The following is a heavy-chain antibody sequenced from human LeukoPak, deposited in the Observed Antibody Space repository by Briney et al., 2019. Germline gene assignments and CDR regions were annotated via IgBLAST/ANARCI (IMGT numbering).Heavy chain of an antibody. J-gene: IGHJ4*02. Sequence: GASVKVSCKASGYTFTSYGISWVRQAPGQGLEWMGWISAYNGNTNYAQKLQGRVTMTTDTSTSTAYMELRSLRSDDTAVYYCARARLYWSGGSCFPFDYWGQGTLVTVSS. V-gene: IGHV1-18*04. CDR3: ARARLYWSGGSCFPFDY. D-gene: IGHD2-15*01. CDR1: GYTFTSYG. CDR2: ISAYNGNT.